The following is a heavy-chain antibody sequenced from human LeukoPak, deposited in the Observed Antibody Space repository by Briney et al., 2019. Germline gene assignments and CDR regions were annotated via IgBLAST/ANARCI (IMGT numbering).Heavy chain of an antibody. J-gene: IGHJ6*02. CDR1: GYTFTSYG. Sequence: ASVKVSCKASGYTFTSYGISWVRQAPGQGLEWMGRIIPILGIANYAQKFQGRATITADKSTSTAYMELSSLRSEDTAVYYCASPSRDIVVVPAALSYYGMDVWGQGTTVTVSS. CDR2: IIPILGIA. V-gene: IGHV1-69*04. CDR3: ASPSRDIVVVPAALSYYGMDV. D-gene: IGHD2-2*01.